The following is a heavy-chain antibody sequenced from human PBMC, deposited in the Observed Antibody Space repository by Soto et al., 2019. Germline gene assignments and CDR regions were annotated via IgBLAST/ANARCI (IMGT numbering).Heavy chain of an antibody. Sequence: SQTLSLTCAISGDSVSSKDAAWNWIRQSPSRGLEWLGRTYYRSKWSTDYAVSVKGRITVKPDTSKNQFPLQLNSVTPEDTAVYYCARALAGSYDYWGQGTLVTVSS. CDR3: ARALAGSYDY. CDR2: TYYRSKWST. D-gene: IGHD1-26*01. J-gene: IGHJ4*02. CDR1: GDSVSSKDAA. V-gene: IGHV6-1*01.